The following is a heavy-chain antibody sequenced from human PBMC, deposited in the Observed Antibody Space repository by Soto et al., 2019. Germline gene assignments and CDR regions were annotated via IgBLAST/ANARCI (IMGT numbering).Heavy chain of an antibody. CDR2: IRSKANSYTT. CDR3: TTDLYCSGASCSEAGDALDI. CDR1: GFSFSGSA. V-gene: IGHV3-73*02. J-gene: IGHJ3*02. Sequence: EVQLVESGGDLVQPGESLKLSCAASGFSFSGSALHWVRQASGRGLEWVGRIRSKANSYTTAYAASVKGRFVISRDDSGDRGYLEMSSLEGEDTAVYYCTTDLYCSGASCSEAGDALDIWGQGTMVTVSS. D-gene: IGHD2-15*01.